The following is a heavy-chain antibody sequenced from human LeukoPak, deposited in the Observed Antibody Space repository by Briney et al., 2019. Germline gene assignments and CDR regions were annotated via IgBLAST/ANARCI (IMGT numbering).Heavy chain of an antibody. D-gene: IGHD4-23*01. V-gene: IGHV3-30*03. CDR3: ARETPQIYMTNGPNFGMDV. Sequence: GGSLRLSCAASGFTFSSYGMHWVRQAPGKGLEWVAVISYDGSNKYYADSVKGRFTISRDNSKNTLYLQMNSLRAEDTAVYYCARETPQIYMTNGPNFGMDVWGQGTTVTVSS. CDR2: ISYDGSNK. CDR1: GFTFSSYG. J-gene: IGHJ6*02.